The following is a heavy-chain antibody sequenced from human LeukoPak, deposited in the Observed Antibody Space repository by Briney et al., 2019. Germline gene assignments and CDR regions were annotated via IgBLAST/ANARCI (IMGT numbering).Heavy chain of an antibody. Sequence: PGGSLRLSCAASGFTFSSYWMTWVRQAPGKGLEWVANIKQDGSEKYYVDSVEGRFTISRDNAKNSLYLQMNSLRDEDTAVYYCARGRLAPIYWGQGTLVTVSS. CDR3: ARGRLAPIY. V-gene: IGHV3-7*01. D-gene: IGHD5-24*01. J-gene: IGHJ4*02. CDR2: IKQDGSEK. CDR1: GFTFSSYW.